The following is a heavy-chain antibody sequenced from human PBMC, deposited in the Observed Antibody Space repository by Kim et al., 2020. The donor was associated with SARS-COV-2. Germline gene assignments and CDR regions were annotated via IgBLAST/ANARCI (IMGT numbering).Heavy chain of an antibody. CDR2: T. J-gene: IGHJ4*02. D-gene: IGHD3-16*01. CDR3: AKSGGKTSGAL. Sequence: TSHADPGKGRFTISRDNSKNTLYLQMNSLRAEDTAVYYCAKSGGKTSGALWGQGTLVTVSS. V-gene: IGHV3-23*01.